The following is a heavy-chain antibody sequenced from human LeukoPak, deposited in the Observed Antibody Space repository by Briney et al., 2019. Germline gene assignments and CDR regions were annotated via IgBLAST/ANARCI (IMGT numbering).Heavy chain of an antibody. D-gene: IGHD3-16*01. CDR1: GGSISSGSYY. CDR2: IYTYESP. Sequence: SETLSLTCTVSGGSISSGSYYWSWIRQPAGKGLEWIGRIYTYESPNYNPSLKSRVTISVDTSKNQFSLKLTSVTAADTAVYFCARAPGGRRAYYMDVWGKGTTVTISS. V-gene: IGHV4-61*02. J-gene: IGHJ6*03. CDR3: ARAPGGRRAYYMDV.